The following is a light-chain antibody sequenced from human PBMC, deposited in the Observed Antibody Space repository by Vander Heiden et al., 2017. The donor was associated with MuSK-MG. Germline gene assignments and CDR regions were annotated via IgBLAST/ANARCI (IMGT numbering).Light chain of an antibody. Sequence: EIVMTQSPGTLSVSPGDRATLSCRASQSVSSNLAWYQQKPGQAPRLLIYGASTRATGIPARFSGSGYETEFTLTISSRQSEDFAVYYCQQHNNWPPITFGQGTQMEIK. J-gene: IGKJ5*01. V-gene: IGKV3-15*01. CDR3: QQHNNWPPIT. CDR2: GAS. CDR1: QSVSSN.